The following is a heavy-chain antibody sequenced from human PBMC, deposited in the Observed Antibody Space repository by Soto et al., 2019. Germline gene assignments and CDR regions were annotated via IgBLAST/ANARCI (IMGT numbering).Heavy chain of an antibody. J-gene: IGHJ6*02. CDR1: GGTFSNHA. CDR3: ARDDATYCGGDCYRYFYYGMDV. V-gene: IGHV1-69*13. Sequence: SVKVSCKASGGTFSNHAISWVRQAPGQGLEWVGGIIPMFPTADYAQRFQGRVTITADDSTTTVYIELSGLRSEDTAMYYCARDDATYCGGDCYRYFYYGMDVWGQGTTVTVSS. CDR2: IIPMFPTA. D-gene: IGHD2-21*02.